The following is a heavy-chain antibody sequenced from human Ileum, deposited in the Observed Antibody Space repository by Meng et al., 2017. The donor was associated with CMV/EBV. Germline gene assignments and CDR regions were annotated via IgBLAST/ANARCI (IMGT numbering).Heavy chain of an antibody. D-gene: IGHD2-15*01. J-gene: IGHJ4*02. CDR1: DASSRSYF. V-gene: IGHV4-34*01. CDR3: ARGTSQAWELLHY. CDR2: IFHVGGT. Sequence: HSHEWGVGRSTTSVTLSLTYCVYDASSRSYFWTWIRQPPGKGLQWIGEIFHVGGTSYNPSLEGRATISVDTSKKQFSLKLSSVTAADTAVYYCARGTSQAWELLHYWGQGTLVTVSS.